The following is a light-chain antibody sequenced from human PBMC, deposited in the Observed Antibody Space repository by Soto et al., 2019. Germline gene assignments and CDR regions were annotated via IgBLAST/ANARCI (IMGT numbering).Light chain of an antibody. Sequence: EMVMTQSPATLSVSPGETATLSCRASQSVPSTYFAWYQQKSGQPPRLLISGTSNRATGIPDRFSGSGSGRDFTLTISRLEPEDFAVYFCQQFGNSPWTFGQGTKVDIK. V-gene: IGKV3-20*01. J-gene: IGKJ1*01. CDR3: QQFGNSPWT. CDR1: QSVPSTY. CDR2: GTS.